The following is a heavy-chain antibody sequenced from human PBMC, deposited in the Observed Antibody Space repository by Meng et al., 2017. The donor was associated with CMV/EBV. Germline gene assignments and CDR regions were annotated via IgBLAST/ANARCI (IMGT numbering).Heavy chain of an antibody. V-gene: IGHV3-7*01. CDR2: IKQDGSEK. Sequence: GGSLRLSCAASGFTFSSYWMSWFRQAPGKGLEWVANIKQDGSEKYYVDSVKGRFTISRDNAKNSLYLQMNSLRAEDTAVYYCARSDCSSTSCYNYYYYGMDVWGQGTTVTVSS. CDR3: ARSDCSSTSCYNYYYYGMDV. D-gene: IGHD2-2*02. CDR1: GFTFSSYW. J-gene: IGHJ6*02.